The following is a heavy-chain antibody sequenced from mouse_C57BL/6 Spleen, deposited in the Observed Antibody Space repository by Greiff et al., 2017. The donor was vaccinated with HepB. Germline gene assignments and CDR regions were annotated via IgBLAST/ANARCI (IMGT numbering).Heavy chain of an antibody. CDR1: GYSITSGYY. CDR2: ISYDGSN. V-gene: IGHV3-6*01. J-gene: IGHJ2*01. Sequence: VQLQQSGPGLVKPSQSLSLTCSVTGYSITSGYYWNWIRQFPGNKLEWMGYISYDGSNNYNPSLKNRISITRDTSKNQFFLKLNSVTTEDTATYYCAREDDYGGVDYWGQGTTLTVSS. D-gene: IGHD2-4*01. CDR3: AREDDYGGVDY.